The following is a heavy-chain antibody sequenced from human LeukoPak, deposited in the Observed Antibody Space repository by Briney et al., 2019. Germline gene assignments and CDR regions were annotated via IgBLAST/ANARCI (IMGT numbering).Heavy chain of an antibody. Sequence: GGSLRLSCAASGFTFSSYRMNWVRQAPGKGLEWVSSISSSNSYIYYADSVKGRFTISRDNAKNSLYLQMNSLRAEDTAVYYCARDLTRYCSGGSYHYYYGMDAWGQGTTVTVSS. CDR3: ARDLTRYCSGGSYHYYYGMDA. V-gene: IGHV3-21*01. D-gene: IGHD2-15*01. CDR2: ISSSNSYI. CDR1: GFTFSSYR. J-gene: IGHJ6*02.